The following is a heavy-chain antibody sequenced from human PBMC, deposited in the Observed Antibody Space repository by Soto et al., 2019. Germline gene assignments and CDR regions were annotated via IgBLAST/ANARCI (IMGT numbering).Heavy chain of an antibody. Sequence: GASVKVSCKASGYTFTSYAMHWVRQAPGQRLEWMGWINAGNGNTKYSQKFQGRVTITRDTSASTAYMELSSLRSEDTAVYYCASLGPTGTTKGHAFDIWGQGTMVTVSS. V-gene: IGHV1-3*01. J-gene: IGHJ3*02. CDR3: ASLGPTGTTKGHAFDI. D-gene: IGHD1-1*01. CDR1: GYTFTSYA. CDR2: INAGNGNT.